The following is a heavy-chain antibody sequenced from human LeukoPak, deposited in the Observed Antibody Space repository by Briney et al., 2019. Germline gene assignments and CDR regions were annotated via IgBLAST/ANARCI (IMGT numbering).Heavy chain of an antibody. V-gene: IGHV3-66*01. Sequence: GGSLRLSCAASGFTVSSNYMSWVRQAPGKGLEWVSVIYSGGSTYYADSVKGRFTISRDNSKNTLYLQMNSLRAEDTAVYYCARDLIPVGATPSEDYWGQGTLVTVSS. D-gene: IGHD1-26*01. CDR1: GFTVSSNY. CDR2: IYSGGST. CDR3: ARDLIPVGATPSEDY. J-gene: IGHJ4*02.